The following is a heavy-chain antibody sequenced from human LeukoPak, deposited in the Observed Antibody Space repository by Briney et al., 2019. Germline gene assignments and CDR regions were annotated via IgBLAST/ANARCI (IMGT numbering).Heavy chain of an antibody. V-gene: IGHV3-74*01. CDR1: GLTFSSHW. Sequence: GGSLRLSCAASGLTFSSHWMHWVRHAPGKGLVWVSRITNDGSSTTYADSVKGRFTLSRDNSKNTLYLQVNSLRAEDTAVYYCARDIPGNAFDIWGQGTMVTVSS. D-gene: IGHD1-26*01. CDR2: ITNDGSST. CDR3: ARDIPGNAFDI. J-gene: IGHJ3*02.